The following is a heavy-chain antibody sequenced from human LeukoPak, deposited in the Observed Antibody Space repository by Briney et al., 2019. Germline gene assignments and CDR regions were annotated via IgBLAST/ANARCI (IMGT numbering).Heavy chain of an antibody. CDR3: ARGPIVVVPAAIHWFDP. V-gene: IGHV1-46*01. CDR2: INPSGGST. Sequence: ASVKVSCKASGYTFTSHYMHWVRQAPGQGLEWMGIINPSGGSTSYAQKFQGRVTITADESTSTAYMELSSLRSEDTAVYYCARGPIVVVPAAIHWFDPWGQGTLVTVSS. J-gene: IGHJ5*02. D-gene: IGHD2-2*01. CDR1: GYTFTSHY.